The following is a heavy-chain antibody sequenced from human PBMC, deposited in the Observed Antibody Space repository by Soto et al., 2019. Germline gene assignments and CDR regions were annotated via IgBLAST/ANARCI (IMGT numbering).Heavy chain of an antibody. V-gene: IGHV4-39*01. Sequence: QLQLQESGPGLVKPSETLSLTCTVSGGSISRSSFYWGWIRQPSGKGLEWIGSIYYRGNTYYNPSLKSRVTISVDTSKNQCSLKLSSVTAADTAVYYCAARDYYDSSGYYHYYGMDVWGQGTTVTVSS. CDR2: IYYRGNT. CDR1: GGSISRSSFY. D-gene: IGHD3-22*01. J-gene: IGHJ6*02. CDR3: AARDYYDSSGYYHYYGMDV.